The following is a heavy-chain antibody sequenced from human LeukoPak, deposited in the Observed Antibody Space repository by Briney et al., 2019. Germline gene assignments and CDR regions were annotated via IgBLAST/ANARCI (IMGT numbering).Heavy chain of an antibody. CDR3: ARGVEPLAANTLAY. CDR1: GFTVITND. V-gene: IGHV3-53*01. D-gene: IGHD1-14*01. CDR2: LYSDGNT. J-gene: IGHJ4*02. Sequence: GGSLRLSCAAYGFTVITNDMTWVRQAPGKGLEWVSVLYSDGNTKYADSVQGRFTISRDNSKNTLYLEMNSLSPDDTAVYYCARGVEPLAANTLAYWGQGTLVTVSS.